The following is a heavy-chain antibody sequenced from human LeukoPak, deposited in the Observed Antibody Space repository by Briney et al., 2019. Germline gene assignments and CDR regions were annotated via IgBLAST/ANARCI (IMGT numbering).Heavy chain of an antibody. CDR3: ARGHSGWYDY. J-gene: IGHJ4*02. Sequence: GGSLRLSCAASGFAFNSYGMNWVRQAPGKGLEWISHISSSSSTIYYADSMKGRFTISRDNAKNSLYLQMNSLRAEDTAVYYCARGHSGWYDYWGQGTLVTVSS. V-gene: IGHV3-48*01. CDR1: GFAFNSYG. CDR2: ISSSSSTI. D-gene: IGHD6-19*01.